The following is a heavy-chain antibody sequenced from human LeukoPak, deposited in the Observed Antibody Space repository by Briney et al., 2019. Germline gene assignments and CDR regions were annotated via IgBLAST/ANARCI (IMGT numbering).Heavy chain of an antibody. Sequence: PGGSLLLSCAASGFTFSTYGINWVRQAPGKGLEWVSYISSGSDSIHYADSLKGQFTVSRDNAKNSLFLQMNSLRDEDTAVYYCARAEALLPYLYWGQGTLVTVSS. V-gene: IGHV3-48*02. CDR2: ISSGSDSI. CDR3: ARAEALLPYLY. CDR1: GFTFSTYG. D-gene: IGHD2-15*01. J-gene: IGHJ4*02.